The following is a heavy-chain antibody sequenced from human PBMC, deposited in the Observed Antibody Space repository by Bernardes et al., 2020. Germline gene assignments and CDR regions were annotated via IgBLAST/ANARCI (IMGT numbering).Heavy chain of an antibody. Sequence: GESLKISCKGSGYSFTSYWIGWVRQMPGKGLEWMGIIYPGDSDTRYSPSFQGQVTISADTSTSTAYMELRRLRSDDAAVYYCARGFEDFWTGHYHYYFDYWGQGTLVTVSS. J-gene: IGHJ4*02. V-gene: IGHV5-51*01. CDR3: ARGFEDFWTGHYHYYFDY. D-gene: IGHD3-3*01. CDR2: IYPGDSDT. CDR1: GYSFTSYW.